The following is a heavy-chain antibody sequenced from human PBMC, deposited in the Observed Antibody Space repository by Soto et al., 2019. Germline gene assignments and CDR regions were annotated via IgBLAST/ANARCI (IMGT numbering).Heavy chain of an antibody. CDR1: GFTFNTHW. CDR3: ARGGAMGVDY. D-gene: IGHD1-26*01. CDR2: IYFDGITT. Sequence: GGSLRLSCTASGFTFNTHWMHWVRQAPGKGLVWVSRIYFDGITTNYADSVKGRLTVSRDNAKNTVYLHVNTLRDEAPAVYYCARGGAMGVDYWGQGTLSPSPQ. J-gene: IGHJ4*02. V-gene: IGHV3-74*01.